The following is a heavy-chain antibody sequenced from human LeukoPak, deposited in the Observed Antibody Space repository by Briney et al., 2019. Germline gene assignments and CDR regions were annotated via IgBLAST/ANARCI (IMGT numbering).Heavy chain of an antibody. CDR2: ISAYNGNT. CDR1: GYTFTSYG. J-gene: IGHJ6*03. D-gene: IGHD2-2*01. Sequence: ASVKVSCKASGYTFTSYGISWERQAPGQGLEWMGWISAYNGNTNYAQKLQGRVTMTTDTSTSTAYMELRSLRSDDTAVYYCAREYIVVVPAASYYMDVWGKGTTVTVSS. V-gene: IGHV1-18*01. CDR3: AREYIVVVPAASYYMDV.